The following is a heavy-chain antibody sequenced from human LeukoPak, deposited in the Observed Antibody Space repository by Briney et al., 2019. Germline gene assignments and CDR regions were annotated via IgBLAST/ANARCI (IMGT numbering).Heavy chain of an antibody. CDR3: ARDVHGDYGSGWFDP. J-gene: IGHJ5*02. V-gene: IGHV1-69*05. Sequence: SVKVSCKTSGGTFNNSAISWVRQAPGQGLEWLGGIMPLFGTAGYAQKFQGRVTITKDESTRTVYSELTSLTSGDTAVYYCARDVHGDYGSGWFDPWGQGTLVSVSS. CDR1: GGTFNNSA. D-gene: IGHD4-17*01. CDR2: IMPLFGTA.